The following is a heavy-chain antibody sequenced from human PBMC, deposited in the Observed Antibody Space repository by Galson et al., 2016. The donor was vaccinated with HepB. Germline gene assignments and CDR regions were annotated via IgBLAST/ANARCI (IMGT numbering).Heavy chain of an antibody. V-gene: IGHV3-23*01. CDR1: GFTFRNYA. J-gene: IGHJ4*02. Sequence: SLRPSCAASGFTFRNYAMSWVRQAPGKGLEWVSVISGSCSTTYHADPVKGRFTISRDNPKKMLYLQMNNVGAEDTAVYYGAKGTNWGYVSEVDYWGQGTLVTVSS. CDR2: ISGSCSTT. CDR3: AKGTNWGYVSEVDY. D-gene: IGHD7-27*01.